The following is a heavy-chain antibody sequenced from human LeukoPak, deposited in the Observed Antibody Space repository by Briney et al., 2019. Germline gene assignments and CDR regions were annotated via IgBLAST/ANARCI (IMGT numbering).Heavy chain of an antibody. CDR2: ISAGNGNT. J-gene: IGHJ4*02. V-gene: IGHV1-3*01. CDR3: AAAAGGGYFDY. D-gene: IGHD6-13*01. CDR1: GYTFTSYA. Sequence: ASVKVSCKASGYTFTSYAMHWVRQAPGQRLEWMGWISAGNGNTKYSQKFQGRVTITRDTSASTAYMELSSLRSEDTAVYYCAAAAGGGYFDYWGQGTLVTVSS.